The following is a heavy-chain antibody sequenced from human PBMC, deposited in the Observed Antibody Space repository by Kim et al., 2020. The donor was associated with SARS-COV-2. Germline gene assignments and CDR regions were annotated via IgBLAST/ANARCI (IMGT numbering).Heavy chain of an antibody. J-gene: IGHJ6*02. V-gene: IGHV4-39*01. CDR3: ARNMVRGSMDV. D-gene: IGHD3-10*01. CDR1: GGSISSSSYY. Sequence: SETLSLTCTVSGGSISSSSYYWGWIRQPPGKGLEWIVSIYYSGSTYYNPSLKSRVTISVDTSKNQFSLNLSSVTAADTAVYDCARNMVRGSMDVWGPGTTVTVSS. CDR2: IYYSGST.